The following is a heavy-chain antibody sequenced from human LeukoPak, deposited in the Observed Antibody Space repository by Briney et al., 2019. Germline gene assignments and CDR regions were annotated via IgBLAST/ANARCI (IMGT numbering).Heavy chain of an antibody. V-gene: IGHV1-46*01. CDR2: INPSGGST. Sequence: ASVKVSCKASGYTFTSYYMHWVRQAPGQGLEWMGIINPSGGSTSYAQKFQGRVTMTRDTSTSTVYMELSSLRSEDTAVNYCARDGYSGYVGHWGQGTLVTVSS. CDR3: ARDGYSGYVGH. CDR1: GYTFTSYY. D-gene: IGHD5-12*01. J-gene: IGHJ4*02.